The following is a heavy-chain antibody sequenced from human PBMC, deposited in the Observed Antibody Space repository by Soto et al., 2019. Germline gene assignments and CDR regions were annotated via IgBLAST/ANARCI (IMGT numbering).Heavy chain of an antibody. CDR3: ARGGIVATPRDFDY. V-gene: IGHV3-33*01. Sequence: GGSLRLSCAASGFTFSSFGMHWVRQAPGKGLDWVAVIWYDGSKQYYADSVKGRFTISRDNSKNTLYLQMSSLRAEDTAVYYCARGGIVATPRDFDYGGQGTLVTV. J-gene: IGHJ4*02. CDR1: GFTFSSFG. D-gene: IGHD5-12*01. CDR2: IWYDGSKQ.